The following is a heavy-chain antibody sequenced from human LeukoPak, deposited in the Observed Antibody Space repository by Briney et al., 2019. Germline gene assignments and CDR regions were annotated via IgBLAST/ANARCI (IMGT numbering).Heavy chain of an antibody. CDR2: IDHTGST. D-gene: IGHD3-9*01. CDR3: ARGPVRLARPYDY. J-gene: IGHJ4*02. CDR1: GGSLSGAY. V-gene: IGHV4-34*01. Sequence: SETLSLTCTVQGGSLSGAYWTWIRQPPGKGLEWIGEIDHTGSTNYNPSFKSRVTMSADTPKNHLSLNLTSVTAADTAVYYCARGPVRLARPYDYWGQGTLVTVSS.